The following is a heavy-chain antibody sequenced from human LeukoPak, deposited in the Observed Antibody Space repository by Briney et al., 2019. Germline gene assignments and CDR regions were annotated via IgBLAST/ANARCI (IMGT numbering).Heavy chain of an antibody. V-gene: IGHV1-2*02. CDR2: INPNSGGT. CDR3: ARVRGGFYRSGWEVGFDY. Sequence: ASVKVSCKASGYTFTGYYMHWVRQAPGQGLEWMGWINPNSGGTNYAQKFQGRVTMTRDTSISTAYMELSRLRSDDTAVYYCARVRGGFYRSGWEVGFDYWGQGTLVTVSS. D-gene: IGHD6-19*01. CDR1: GYTFTGYY. J-gene: IGHJ4*02.